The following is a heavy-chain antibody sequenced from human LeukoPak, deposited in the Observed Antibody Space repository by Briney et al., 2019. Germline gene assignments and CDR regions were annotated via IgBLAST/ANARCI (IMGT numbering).Heavy chain of an antibody. CDR2: TSGSGDYT. CDR3: ARVVSGYSYGFFDY. CDR1: GFTFTTYS. J-gene: IGHJ4*02. V-gene: IGHV3-21*01. D-gene: IGHD5-18*01. Sequence: GGSLRLSCAASGFTFTTYSINWVRQAPGKGLEWVSSTSGSGDYTSYAHSVKGRFTISRDNAKNSLYLQMNTLRSEDTAVYYCARVVSGYSYGFFDYWGQGTPVTVSS.